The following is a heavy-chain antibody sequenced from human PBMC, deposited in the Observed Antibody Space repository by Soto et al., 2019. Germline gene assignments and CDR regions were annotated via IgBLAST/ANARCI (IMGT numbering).Heavy chain of an antibody. Sequence: SQTLSLTETVSGASISSGDYSRSSLRKQSPYGLEWIGYIFYSASTYYNPSLKSRLTISVDTSKNQFSLKLSSVTAADTAVYYCAREREEYCSGGTCPNYYYYAMDVWGQGTTVTVSS. V-gene: IGHV4-31*02. CDR1: GASISSGDYS. CDR3: AREREEYCSGGTCPNYYYYAMDV. CDR2: IFYSAST. J-gene: IGHJ6*02. D-gene: IGHD2-15*01.